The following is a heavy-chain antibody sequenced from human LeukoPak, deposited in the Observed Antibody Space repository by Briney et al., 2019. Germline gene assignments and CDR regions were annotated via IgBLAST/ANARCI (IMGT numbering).Heavy chain of an antibody. D-gene: IGHD3/OR15-3a*01. V-gene: IGHV1-2*02. CDR3: AGERGRGAFDI. CDR1: GYTFTGYY. CDR2: INPNSGGT. Sequence: RASVKVSCKASGYTFTGYYMHWVRQAPGQGLEWMGWINPNSGGTNYAQKFQGRVTMTRDTSISTAYMELSRLRSDDAAVYYCAGERGRGAFDIWGQGTMVTVSS. J-gene: IGHJ3*02.